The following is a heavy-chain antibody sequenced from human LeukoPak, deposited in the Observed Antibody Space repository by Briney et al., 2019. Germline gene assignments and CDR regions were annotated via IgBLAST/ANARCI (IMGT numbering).Heavy chain of an antibody. CDR3: AKDARAFIAAAGTPREFDY. CDR1: GFTFSSYG. Sequence: GGSLRLSCAASGFTFSSYGMSWVRQAPGKGLEWVSTSNNGGVNTYYADSVKGRFTISRDSSKNTLYLQMSSLRAEDTAVYYCAKDARAFIAAAGTPREFDYWGQGTLVTVSS. CDR2: SNNGGVNT. V-gene: IGHV3-23*01. J-gene: IGHJ4*02. D-gene: IGHD6-13*01.